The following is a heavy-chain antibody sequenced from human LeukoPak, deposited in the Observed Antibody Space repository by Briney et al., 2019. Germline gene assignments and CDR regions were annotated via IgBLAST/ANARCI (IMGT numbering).Heavy chain of an antibody. CDR2: ISSNGGST. CDR1: GFTFSSYA. J-gene: IGHJ4*02. V-gene: IGHV3-64D*06. CDR3: VKDAMQWPDYYFDY. Sequence: GGSLRLSCSASGFTFSSYAMHWVRQAPGEGLEYVSAISSNGGSTYYADSVKGRFTISRDNSKNMLYLQMSSLRAEDTAVYYCVKDAMQWPDYYFDYWGQGTLVTVSS. D-gene: IGHD6-19*01.